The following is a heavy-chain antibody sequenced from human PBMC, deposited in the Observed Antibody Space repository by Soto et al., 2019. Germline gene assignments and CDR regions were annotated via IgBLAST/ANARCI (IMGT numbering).Heavy chain of an antibody. J-gene: IGHJ3*02. Sequence: EVQLLESGGGLVQPGGSLRRSCAASGFTFSSYAMSWVRQAPGKGLEWVSVISGSGATTYYADSVKGRFTISTDNSKNTLYLQMNSLRAEDTAVYYCARLTVTTSDDAFAIWGQGTMVTVSS. V-gene: IGHV3-23*01. CDR3: ARLTVTTSDDAFAI. CDR2: ISGSGATT. CDR1: GFTFSSYA. D-gene: IGHD4-17*01.